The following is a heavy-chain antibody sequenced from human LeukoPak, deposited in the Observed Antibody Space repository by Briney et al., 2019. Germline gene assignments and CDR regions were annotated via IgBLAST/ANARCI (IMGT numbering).Heavy chain of an antibody. Sequence: GESLKISCKGSGYSFTSYWIGWVRQMPGKGLEWMGIIYSGDSDTRYSPSFQGQVTISADKSISTAYLQWSSLKASDTAMYYCARRSGKSLAQSYYYYYMDVWGKGTTVTVSS. D-gene: IGHD4-23*01. CDR3: ARRSGKSLAQSYYYYYMDV. V-gene: IGHV5-51*01. J-gene: IGHJ6*03. CDR2: IYSGDSDT. CDR1: GYSFTSYW.